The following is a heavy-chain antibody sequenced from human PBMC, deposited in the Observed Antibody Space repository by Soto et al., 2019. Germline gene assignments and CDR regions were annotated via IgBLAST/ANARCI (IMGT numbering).Heavy chain of an antibody. V-gene: IGHV1-2*04. D-gene: IGHD6-19*01. Sequence: VASVKVSCKASGYTFTGYYMHWVRQAPGQGLEWMGWINPNSGGTNYAQKFQGWVTMTRDTSISTAYMELSRLRSDDTAVYYCAREGGSSGWLAFDIWGQGTMVTVSS. J-gene: IGHJ3*02. CDR1: GYTFTGYY. CDR3: AREGGSSGWLAFDI. CDR2: INPNSGGT.